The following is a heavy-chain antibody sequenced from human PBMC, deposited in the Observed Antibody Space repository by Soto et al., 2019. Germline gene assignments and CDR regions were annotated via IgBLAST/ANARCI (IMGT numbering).Heavy chain of an antibody. D-gene: IGHD6-19*01. V-gene: IGHV3-30*18. Sequence: QVQLVESGGGVVQPGRSLRLSCAASGFTFSSYGMHWVRQAPGKGLEWVAVISYDGSNKYYADSVKGRFTISRDNSKNTLYLQMNSLRAEDTAVYYCVNGHSSGWYTIYYYYGMDVWGQGTTVTVSS. CDR3: VNGHSSGWYTIYYYYGMDV. CDR1: GFTFSSYG. CDR2: ISYDGSNK. J-gene: IGHJ6*02.